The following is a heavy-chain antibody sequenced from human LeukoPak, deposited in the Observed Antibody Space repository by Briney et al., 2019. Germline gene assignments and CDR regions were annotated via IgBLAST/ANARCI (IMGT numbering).Heavy chain of an antibody. Sequence: GESLKISCKGSGYSFTSYWIGWVRQMPGKGLEWMGIIYPGDSDTRYSPSFQGQVTISADKSISTAYLQWSSLKASDTAMYYCAGSAVRGVIRGPFDYWGQGTLVTVSS. V-gene: IGHV5-51*01. CDR3: AGSAVRGVIRGPFDY. D-gene: IGHD3-10*01. CDR2: IYPGDSDT. J-gene: IGHJ4*02. CDR1: GYSFTSYW.